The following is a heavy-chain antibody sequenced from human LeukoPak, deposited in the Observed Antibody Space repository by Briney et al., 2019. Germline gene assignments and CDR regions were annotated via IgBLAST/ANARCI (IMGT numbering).Heavy chain of an antibody. CDR1: GFSVSTNY. V-gene: IGHV3-15*01. CDR3: ARGFCSSTSCYQGPFDF. J-gene: IGHJ4*02. Sequence: GGSLRLSCAASGFSVSTNYMNWVRQAPGKGLEWVGHIKNKTNGGTTDYAAPVKGRFIISRDDSKNTLYLQMNSLRTEDTAVYYCARGFCSSTSCYQGPFDFWGQGTLVTVSS. CDR2: IKNKTNGGTT. D-gene: IGHD2-2*01.